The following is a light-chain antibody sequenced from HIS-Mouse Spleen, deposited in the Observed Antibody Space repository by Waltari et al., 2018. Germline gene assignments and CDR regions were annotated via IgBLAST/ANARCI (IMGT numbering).Light chain of an antibody. CDR2: RNN. V-gene: IGLV1-47*01. CDR3: AAWDDSLSGPRV. Sequence: QSVLTQPPSASGTPGQRVTISCSGSSSNIGSNYVYWYQQLPGTAPKLPIYRNNHRPSGVPDRFSGSKSGNSASLAISGLRSEDEADYYCAAWDDSLSGPRVFGGGTKLTVL. J-gene: IGLJ2*01. CDR1: SSNIGSNY.